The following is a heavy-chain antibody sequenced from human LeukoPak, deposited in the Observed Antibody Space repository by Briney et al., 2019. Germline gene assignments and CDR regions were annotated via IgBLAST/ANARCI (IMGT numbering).Heavy chain of an antibody. Sequence: GSLRLSFTASGFTFGDYAMSWGRQAPGKGLEGVGFIRSKAYGGTTEYAASVKGRFTISRDDSKSIAYLQMNSLKTEDTAVYYCTRDGVPYYYDSSGYFSWFDPWGQGTLVTVSS. CDR2: IRSKAYGGTT. J-gene: IGHJ5*02. CDR3: TRDGVPYYYDSSGYFSWFDP. CDR1: GFTFGDYA. V-gene: IGHV3-49*04. D-gene: IGHD3-22*01.